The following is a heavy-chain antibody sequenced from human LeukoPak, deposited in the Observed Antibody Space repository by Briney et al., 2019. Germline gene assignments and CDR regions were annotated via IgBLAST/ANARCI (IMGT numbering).Heavy chain of an antibody. Sequence: GGSLRLSCAASGFSFGTTWMHWVRQVPGKGRVWVSRIQGDGSGIIYADSVKGRFTISRDNAKNTLYLQMNSLSDEDTAVYYCVRDWFLALDYWGQGTLVTVSS. D-gene: IGHD3-10*01. V-gene: IGHV3-74*01. CDR1: GFSFGTTW. CDR2: IQGDGSGI. CDR3: VRDWFLALDY. J-gene: IGHJ4*02.